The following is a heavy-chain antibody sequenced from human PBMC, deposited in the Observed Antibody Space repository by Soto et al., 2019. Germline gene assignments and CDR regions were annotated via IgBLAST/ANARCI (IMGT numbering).Heavy chain of an antibody. V-gene: IGHV4-39*01. CDR1: GGSISSSSYY. D-gene: IGHD4-17*01. CDR2: IYYSGST. J-gene: IGHJ4*02. Sequence: SETLSLTCTVSGGSISSSSYYWGWIRQPPGKGLEWIGSIYYSGSTYYNPSLKSRVTISVDTSKNQFSLKLSSVTAADTAVYYCARPALYGDRSADYWGQGTLVTVSS. CDR3: ARPALYGDRSADY.